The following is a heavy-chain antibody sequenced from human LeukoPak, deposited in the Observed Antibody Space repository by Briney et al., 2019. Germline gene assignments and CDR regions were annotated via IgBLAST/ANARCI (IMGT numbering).Heavy chain of an antibody. CDR2: IKTKSDGGTT. J-gene: IGHJ4*02. CDR3: TTVDYGDLTPAASSGY. Sequence: GGSLRLSCAASGFTLSKVWMSWVRQAPGRGLEWVGRIKTKSDGGTTEYAAPVRGRFTISRDDSEDTLYLQMNSLKTEDTAVYYCTTVDYGDLTPAASSGYWGQGTLVTVSS. CDR1: GFTLSKVW. V-gene: IGHV3-15*01. D-gene: IGHD4-17*01.